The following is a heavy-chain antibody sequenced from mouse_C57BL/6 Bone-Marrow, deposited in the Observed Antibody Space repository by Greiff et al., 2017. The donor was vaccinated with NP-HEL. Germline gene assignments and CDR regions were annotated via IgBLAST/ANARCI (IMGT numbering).Heavy chain of an antibody. J-gene: IGHJ2*01. CDR1: GFTFSDYG. CDR3: ARELKNY. CDR2: ISSGSSTI. Sequence: EVKVEESGGGLVKPGGSLKLSCAASGFTFSDYGMHWVRQSPEKGLEWVAYISSGSSTIYYADTVKGRFTISRDNAKNTLFLEMTSLRSEDTAMYYCARELKNYWGQGTTLTVSS. V-gene: IGHV5-17*01.